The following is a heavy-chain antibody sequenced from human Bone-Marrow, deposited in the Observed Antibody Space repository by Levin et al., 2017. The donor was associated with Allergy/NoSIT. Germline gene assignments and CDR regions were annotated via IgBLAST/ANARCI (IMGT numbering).Heavy chain of an antibody. Sequence: HTGGSLRLSCVASGFSFSHFGMHWVRQAPGKGLEWLAVIYYDGKNKYFADSVKGRFAISRDNSKNTLYFQMNSLAAEDTAVYYCARDCSGGQCPYQNGFDSWGHGTMVTVSS. J-gene: IGHJ3*01. CDR2: IYYDGKNK. CDR1: GFSFSHFG. D-gene: IGHD2-15*01. V-gene: IGHV3-33*01. CDR3: ARDCSGGQCPYQNGFDS.